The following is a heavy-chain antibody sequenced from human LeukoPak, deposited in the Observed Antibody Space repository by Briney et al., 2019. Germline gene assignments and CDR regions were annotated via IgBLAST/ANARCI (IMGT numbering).Heavy chain of an antibody. D-gene: IGHD6-13*01. Sequence: GGSLRLSCAASGFTFSSYWMCWVRQAPGKGLEWVANIKQDGSEKYYVDSVKGRFTISRDNAKNSLYLQMNSLRAEDTAVYYCARLIAAAGKRFDYWGQGTLVTVSS. CDR1: GFTFSSYW. J-gene: IGHJ4*02. V-gene: IGHV3-7*01. CDR3: ARLIAAAGKRFDY. CDR2: IKQDGSEK.